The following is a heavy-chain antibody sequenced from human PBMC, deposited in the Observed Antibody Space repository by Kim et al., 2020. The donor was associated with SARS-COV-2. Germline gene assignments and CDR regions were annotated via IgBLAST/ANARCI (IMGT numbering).Heavy chain of an antibody. J-gene: IGHJ4*02. CDR1: SYA. Sequence: SYAMSWVRQAPGKGLEWVSAISGSGGSTYYADSVKGRFTISRDNSKNTLYLQMNSLRAEDTAVYYCAKDYYYDFWSGYMLVGYWGQGTLV. V-gene: IGHV3-23*01. D-gene: IGHD3-3*01. CDR2: ISGSGGST. CDR3: AKDYYYDFWSGYMLVGY.